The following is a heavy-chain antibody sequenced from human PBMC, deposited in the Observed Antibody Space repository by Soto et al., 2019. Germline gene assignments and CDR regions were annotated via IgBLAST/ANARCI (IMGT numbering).Heavy chain of an antibody. CDR2: IIPIFGTA. Sequence: GASVKVSCKASGVTFSSYAISWVRQAPGQGLEWMGGIIPIFGTANYAQKFQGRVTITADESTSTAYRELSSLRSEDTAVYYCARVSSGSYYYFDYWGQGTLVTVSS. D-gene: IGHD1-26*01. CDR1: GVTFSSYA. V-gene: IGHV1-69*13. CDR3: ARVSSGSYYYFDY. J-gene: IGHJ4*02.